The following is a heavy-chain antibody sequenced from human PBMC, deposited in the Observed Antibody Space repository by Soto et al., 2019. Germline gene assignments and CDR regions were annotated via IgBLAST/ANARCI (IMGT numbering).Heavy chain of an antibody. CDR2: IRSKTDGGTA. J-gene: IGHJ4*02. CDR1: AFTFSNAW. CDR3: TTEGRD. V-gene: IGHV3-15*01. Sequence: EVQLVESGGGLVKPGQSLTLSCAASAFTFSNAWMSWVRQAPGKGLEWVGRIRSKTDGGTADYTAPVKGRSIISRDDSKNTVSLRMTSLKTEDTAVYYCTTEGRDWGQGTLVTVSS.